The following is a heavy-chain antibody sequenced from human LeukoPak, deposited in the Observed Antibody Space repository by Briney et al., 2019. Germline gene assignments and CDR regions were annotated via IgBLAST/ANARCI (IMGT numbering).Heavy chain of an antibody. J-gene: IGHJ5*02. Sequence: GASVKVSCKASGGTFSSYAISWVRQAPGQGLEWMGGIIPIFGTANYAQKFQGRVTITADKSTSTAYMELSSLRSEDTAVYYCARDGTVTTHHHWFDPWGQGTLVTVSS. D-gene: IGHD4-17*01. CDR3: ARDGTVTTHHHWFDP. CDR2: IIPIFGTA. CDR1: GGTFSSYA. V-gene: IGHV1-69*06.